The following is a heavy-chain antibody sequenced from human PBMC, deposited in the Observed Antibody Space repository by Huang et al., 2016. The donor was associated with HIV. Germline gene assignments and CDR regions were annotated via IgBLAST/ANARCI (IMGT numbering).Heavy chain of an antibody. CDR2: INKGGST. J-gene: IGHJ2*01. D-gene: IGHD3-9*01. CDR3: VRGPRYVSADWYARLRNYWFFDL. V-gene: IGHV4-34*01. CDR1: GGSFTNYY. Sequence: QQQLQQWGAGLLKPSETLSLTCAVYGGSFTNYYWGWIRQPPGKGLEWIGEINKGGSTHDSPALKSRVTIALDTSKNQVSLKLTSVSAADTAVYYCVRGPRYVSADWYARLRNYWFFDLWGRGSLVSVSS.